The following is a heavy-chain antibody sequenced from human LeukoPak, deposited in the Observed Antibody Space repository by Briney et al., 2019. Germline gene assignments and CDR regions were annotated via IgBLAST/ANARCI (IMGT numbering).Heavy chain of an antibody. CDR1: EITFSSYW. V-gene: IGHV3-7*04. D-gene: IGHD3-16*02. CDR2: INQDGSEK. J-gene: IGHJ4*02. CDR3: ARGDTQSKYRQFDS. Sequence: GGSLRLSCAASEITFSSYWMISNFWMSWVRQAPGKGLEWVANINQDGSEKDYVDSVKGRFTISRDNAKNSLYLQMNGLRAEDTGVYYCARGDTQSKYRQFDSWGQGSLVIVSS.